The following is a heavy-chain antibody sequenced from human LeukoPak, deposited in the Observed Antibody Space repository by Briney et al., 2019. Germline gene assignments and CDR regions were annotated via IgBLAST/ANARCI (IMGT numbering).Heavy chain of an antibody. Sequence: GGSLRLSCSASAFSFRNYDMHWVRQPTGKGLEWVSAVGTGGDTYYAGSVKGRFTVVRENAKNTLYLQMNSLRAGDTDMYYCARRSAAAGIDAFDIWGQGTMVTVSS. D-gene: IGHD6-13*01. CDR3: ARRSAAAGIDAFDI. CDR1: AFSFRNYD. CDR2: VGTGGDT. J-gene: IGHJ3*02. V-gene: IGHV3-13*01.